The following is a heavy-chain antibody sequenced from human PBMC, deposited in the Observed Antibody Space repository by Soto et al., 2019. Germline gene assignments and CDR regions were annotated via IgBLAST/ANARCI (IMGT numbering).Heavy chain of an antibody. Sequence: GGSLRLSCAASGFTFSSYGMHWVRQAPGKGLEWVAVIWYDGSNKYYADSVKGRFTISRDNSKNTLYLQMNSLRAEDTAVYYCAREGDISSSWYYYMDVWGKGTTVTVSS. V-gene: IGHV3-33*01. J-gene: IGHJ6*03. D-gene: IGHD6-13*01. CDR1: GFTFSSYG. CDR3: AREGDISSSWYYYMDV. CDR2: IWYDGSNK.